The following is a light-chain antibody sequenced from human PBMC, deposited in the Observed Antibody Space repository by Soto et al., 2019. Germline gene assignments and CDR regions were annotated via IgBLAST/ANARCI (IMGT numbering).Light chain of an antibody. V-gene: IGLV1-40*01. CDR1: TSKIGAGDD. CDR2: GKS. CDR3: QSYDSSLSGYV. Sequence: QSVLTQPPSVSGAPGRRSTTSGPGGTSKIGAGDDVHWYQQLPGTAPKLLLYGKSSRPSGVPDRFSGSKSGTSASLAITGLQAEDEADYYCQSYDSSLSGYVFGTGTKLTVL. J-gene: IGLJ1*01.